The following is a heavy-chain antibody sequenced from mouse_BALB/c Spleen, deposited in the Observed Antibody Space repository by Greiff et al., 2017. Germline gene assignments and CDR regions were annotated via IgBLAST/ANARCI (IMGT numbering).Heavy chain of an antibody. D-gene: IGHD2-1*01. Sequence: VQLKESGAELVKPGASVKLSCTASGFNIKDTYMHWVKQRPEQGLKWIGRIDPANGNTKYDPKFQGKATITADTSSNTAYLQLSSLTSEDTAVYYCARSYGNPYFDYWGQGTTLTVSS. CDR1: GFNIKDTY. CDR2: IDPANGNT. J-gene: IGHJ2*01. CDR3: ARSYGNPYFDY. V-gene: IGHV14-3*02.